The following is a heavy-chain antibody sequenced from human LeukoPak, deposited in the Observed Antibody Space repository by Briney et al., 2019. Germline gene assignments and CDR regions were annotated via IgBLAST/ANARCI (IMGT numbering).Heavy chain of an antibody. CDR2: ISWNSGTI. J-gene: IGHJ3*02. CDR3: AKASTRSFTSGYYGDAFDI. D-gene: IGHD3-22*01. Sequence: PGGSLRLSCAASGFTFDDYAMHWVRQAPGKGLGWVSGISWNSGTIAYADSVKGRFTISRDNAKNSLYLQMNSLRAEDMALYYCAKASTRSFTSGYYGDAFDIWGQGTMVSVSS. V-gene: IGHV3-9*03. CDR1: GFTFDDYA.